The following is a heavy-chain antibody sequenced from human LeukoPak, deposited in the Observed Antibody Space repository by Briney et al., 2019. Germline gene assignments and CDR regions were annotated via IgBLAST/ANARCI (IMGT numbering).Heavy chain of an antibody. V-gene: IGHV4-30-4*01. CDR2: IYYSGST. Sequence: SETLSLTCTVSGGPISSGDYYWSWIRQPPGKGLEWIGYIYYSGSTYYNPSLKSRVTISVDTSKNQFSLKLSSVTAADTAVYYCAREGGFDAFDIWGQGTMVTVSS. J-gene: IGHJ3*02. CDR1: GGPISSGDYY. CDR3: AREGGFDAFDI. D-gene: IGHD1-26*01.